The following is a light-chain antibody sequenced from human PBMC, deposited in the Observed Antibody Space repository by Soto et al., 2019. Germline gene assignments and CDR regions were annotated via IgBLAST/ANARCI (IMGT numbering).Light chain of an antibody. Sequence: QXVLTQPASVSGSPVQSITISCTGTSSDVGGYDYVSWYQQHPGKAPELMIYDVTNRPSGVSNRFSGSKSGNTASLTISGLQAEDEADYYCSSYTSSSTRVFGTGTKVTVL. CDR3: SSYTSSSTRV. J-gene: IGLJ1*01. CDR1: SSDVGGYDY. CDR2: DVT. V-gene: IGLV2-14*01.